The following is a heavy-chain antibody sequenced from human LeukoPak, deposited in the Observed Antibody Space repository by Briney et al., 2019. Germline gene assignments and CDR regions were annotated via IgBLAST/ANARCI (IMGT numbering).Heavy chain of an antibody. Sequence: SETLSLTCNVSGGSIGSNTYFWGWIRRPPGKGLEWIGSIRYSGSTYYNPSLKSRVTISVYTSKNQFSLNLSSLTAADTAVYYCATSDTVSTYNWFDPWGQGTLVTVS. CDR3: ATSDTVSTYNWFDP. CDR1: GGSIGSNTYF. V-gene: IGHV4-39*01. CDR2: IRYSGST. D-gene: IGHD5/OR15-5a*01. J-gene: IGHJ5*02.